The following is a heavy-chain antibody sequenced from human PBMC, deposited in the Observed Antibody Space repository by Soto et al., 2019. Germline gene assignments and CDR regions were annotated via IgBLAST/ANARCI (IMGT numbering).Heavy chain of an antibody. Sequence: LSLTCAVYGGSFSGYYWSWIRQPPGKGLEWIGEINHSGSTNYNPSLKSRVTISVDTSKNQFSLKLSSVTAADTAVYYCARGSLASIAARRGRSFDYWGQGTLVTV. V-gene: IGHV4-34*01. CDR2: INHSGST. D-gene: IGHD6-6*01. CDR3: ARGSLASIAARRGRSFDY. J-gene: IGHJ4*02. CDR1: GGSFSGYY.